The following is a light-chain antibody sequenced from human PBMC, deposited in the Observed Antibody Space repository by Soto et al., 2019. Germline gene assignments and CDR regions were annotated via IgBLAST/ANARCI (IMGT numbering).Light chain of an antibody. J-gene: IGKJ1*01. CDR1: QTISSW. V-gene: IGKV1-5*03. CDR2: KAS. CDR3: HHYNSYSEA. Sequence: DVQVTESPSTLSGSVGDRVAITWRASQTISSWLAWYQHKPGKAPKLLIYKASTLKSGVPSRFSGSGSGTEFTLTISSLQPDDFATYYCHHYNSYSEAFGQGTKVDI.